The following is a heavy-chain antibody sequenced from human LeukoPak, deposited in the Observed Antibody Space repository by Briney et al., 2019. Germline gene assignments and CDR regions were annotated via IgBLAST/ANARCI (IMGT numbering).Heavy chain of an antibody. Sequence: SETLSLTCTVSGGSISSYYWSWIRQPAGKGLEWIGRIYTSGSTNYNPSLKSRVTMSVDTSKNQFSLKLSSVTAADTAVYYCAKGSGYEHNYYYYYMDVWGKGTTVTISS. V-gene: IGHV4-4*07. CDR1: GGSISSYY. D-gene: IGHD5-12*01. CDR2: IYTSGST. CDR3: AKGSGYEHNYYYYYMDV. J-gene: IGHJ6*03.